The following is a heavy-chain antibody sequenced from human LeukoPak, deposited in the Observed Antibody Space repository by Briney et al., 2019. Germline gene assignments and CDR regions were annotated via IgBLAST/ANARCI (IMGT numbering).Heavy chain of an antibody. J-gene: IGHJ4*02. CDR1: GYSFSSYW. CDR3: ARHTISDY. D-gene: IGHD3-10*01. CDR2: IDPSDSYT. V-gene: IGHV5-10-1*01. Sequence: GESLKISCKGSGYSFSSYWINWVRQMPGKGLEWGGRIDPSDSYTNYNPPFQGHVTISADKSISTAYLQWSSLMASDTAMYYCARHTISDYWGQGTQVTVSS.